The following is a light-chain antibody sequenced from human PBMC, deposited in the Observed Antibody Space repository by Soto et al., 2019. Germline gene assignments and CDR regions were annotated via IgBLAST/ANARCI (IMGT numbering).Light chain of an antibody. Sequence: QSVLTQPPSVSGAPGQRVTISCTGSSSNIGAGYDVHWYQQLPGTAPKLLIYGNSNRPSGVPDRFSGSNSGTSASLAITGLRAEDEADYYCQSYDSSLSGFVVFGGGTKLTVL. CDR2: GNS. CDR3: QSYDSSLSGFVV. CDR1: SSNIGAGYD. J-gene: IGLJ2*01. V-gene: IGLV1-40*01.